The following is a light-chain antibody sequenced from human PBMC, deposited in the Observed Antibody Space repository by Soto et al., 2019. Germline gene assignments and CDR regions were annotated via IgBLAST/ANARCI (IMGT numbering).Light chain of an antibody. V-gene: IGLV2-11*01. J-gene: IGLJ1*01. CDR3: CSYAGSYTYV. CDR1: SSDIGAYDY. Sequence: QSALTQPASLSGSPGQSITISCTGTSSDIGAYDYVSWFQQHPGKAPKLMIYGVNKRPSGVPDRFSGSTSGNTASLTISGLQADDEADYYCCSYAGSYTYVFGTATKVTVL. CDR2: GVN.